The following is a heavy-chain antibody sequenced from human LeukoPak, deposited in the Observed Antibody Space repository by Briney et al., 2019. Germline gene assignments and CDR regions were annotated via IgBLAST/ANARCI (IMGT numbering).Heavy chain of an antibody. CDR2: IGGSGVST. D-gene: IGHD2-15*01. CDR3: AKGLRYCSSGNCNSPVDY. CDR1: GFTFTFYA. J-gene: IGHJ4*02. Sequence: GGSLRLSCAASGFTFTFYAMTWIRQAPGKGLEWVSTIGGSGVSTYYADSVKGRFTISRDNSKNTLYLQMNSLRAEDTAVYYCAKGLRYCSSGNCNSPVDYWGQGTLVTVSS. V-gene: IGHV3-23*01.